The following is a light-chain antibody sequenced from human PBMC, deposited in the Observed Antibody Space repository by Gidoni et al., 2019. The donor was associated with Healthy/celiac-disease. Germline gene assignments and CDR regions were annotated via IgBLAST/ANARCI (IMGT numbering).Light chain of an antibody. CDR3: QQRSNWPRLT. V-gene: IGKV3-11*01. CDR1: QSVSSY. CDR2: DAS. Sequence: EIVLTQSPATLSLSPGERATLSCRASQSVSSYLAWYQQKPGQAPRLLIYDASNRATSIPARFSGSGSGTDFTLTISSLEPEDFAVYYCQQRSNWPRLTFXGXTKVEIK. J-gene: IGKJ4*01.